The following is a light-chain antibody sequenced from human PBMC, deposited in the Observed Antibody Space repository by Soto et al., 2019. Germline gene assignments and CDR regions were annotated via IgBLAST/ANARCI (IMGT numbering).Light chain of an antibody. Sequence: QSVLTQSSSASASLGSSVKLTCTLSSGHSSYIIAWHQQQPGKAPRYLMKLEGSGSYNKGSGVPDRFSGSSSGADRYLTISTLQSEDEDDYYCETWDSNTVFGGGTKLTVL. CDR3: ETWDSNTV. V-gene: IGLV4-60*03. CDR1: SGHSSYI. CDR2: LEGSGSY. J-gene: IGLJ3*02.